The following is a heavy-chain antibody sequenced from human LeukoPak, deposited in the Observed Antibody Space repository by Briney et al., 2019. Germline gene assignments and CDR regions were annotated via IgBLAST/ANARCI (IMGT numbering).Heavy chain of an antibody. J-gene: IGHJ4*02. CDR3: ARAPQLADY. CDR1: GGSISSGDYY. Sequence: SETLSLTCTVSGGSISSGDYYWSWIRQPPGKGLEWIGEINHSGSTNYNPSLKSRVTISVDTSKNQFSLKLSSVTAADTAVYYCARAPQLADYWGQGTLVTVSS. V-gene: IGHV4-39*07. D-gene: IGHD6-6*01. CDR2: INHSGST.